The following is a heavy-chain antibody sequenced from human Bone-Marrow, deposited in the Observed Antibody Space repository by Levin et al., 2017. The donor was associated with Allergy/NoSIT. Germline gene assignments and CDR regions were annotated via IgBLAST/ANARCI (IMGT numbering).Heavy chain of an antibody. CDR1: GFNFNDPY. J-gene: IGHJ6*02. D-gene: IGHD6-6*01. V-gene: IGHV3-72*01. CDR3: ATYRSSANYYNYYGMDV. Sequence: LSLTCAASGFNFNDPYMDWVRQSPGKGLEWVGRTRNRARSYSTEYAASVRGRFTIARDDSKNSLYLQMNSLNTEDTAVYYCATYRSSANYYNYYGMDVWGQGTTVTVSS. CDR2: TRNRARSYST.